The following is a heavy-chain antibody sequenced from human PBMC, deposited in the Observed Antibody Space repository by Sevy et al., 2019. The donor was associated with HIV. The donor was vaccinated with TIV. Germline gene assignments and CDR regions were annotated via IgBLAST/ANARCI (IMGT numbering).Heavy chain of an antibody. CDR1: GFTFSSYW. Sequence: GGSLRLSCAASGFTFSSYWMSWVRQAPGKGLEWVANIKQDGSEKYYVDSVKGRFTISRDNAKNSLYLQMNSLRAEDTVVYYCARDLGYYGSGSEYYYYYGMDVWGQGTTVTVSS. V-gene: IGHV3-7*01. CDR2: IKQDGSEK. CDR3: ARDLGYYGSGSEYYYYYGMDV. D-gene: IGHD3-10*01. J-gene: IGHJ6*02.